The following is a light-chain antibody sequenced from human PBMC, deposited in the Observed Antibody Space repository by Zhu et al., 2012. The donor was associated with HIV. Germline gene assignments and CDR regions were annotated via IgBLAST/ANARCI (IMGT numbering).Light chain of an antibody. CDR3: QQYGTFPRT. Sequence: EIVLTQSPGTLSLSPGERATLSCRASQAVYSNYLAWYQQKPGQAPRLLIYGTSARASGIPDRFTGSGSGTDFTLTISRLEPEDFAVYYCQQYGTFPRTFGQGTKLEI. CDR2: GTS. CDR1: QAVYSNY. J-gene: IGKJ2*01. V-gene: IGKV3-20*01.